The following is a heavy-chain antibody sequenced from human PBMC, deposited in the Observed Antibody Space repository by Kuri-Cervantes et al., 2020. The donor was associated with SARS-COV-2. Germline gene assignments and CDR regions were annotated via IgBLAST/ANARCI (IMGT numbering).Heavy chain of an antibody. J-gene: IGHJ4*02. CDR3: ARVERLYSYGTFDY. CDR1: GGSISSYY. D-gene: IGHD5-18*01. Sequence: GSLRLSCTVPGGSISSYYWSWIRQPPGKGLEWIGYIYYSGSTNYNPSLKSRVTISVDTSKNQFSLKLSSVTAADTAVYYCARVERLYSYGTFDYWGQGTLVTVSS. CDR2: IYYSGST. V-gene: IGHV4-59*01.